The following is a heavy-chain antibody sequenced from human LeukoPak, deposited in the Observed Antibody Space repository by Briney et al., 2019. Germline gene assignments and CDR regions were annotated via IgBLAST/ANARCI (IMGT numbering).Heavy chain of an antibody. CDR3: AREGYYYGSGSYPY. CDR2: ISAYNGNT. D-gene: IGHD3-10*01. Sequence: ASVKVSCKASGYTFTSYGISWVRQARGQGLEWMGWISAYNGNTNYAQKLQGRVTMTTDTSTSTAYMELRSLRSDDTAVYYCAREGYYYGSGSYPYWGQGTLVTVSS. J-gene: IGHJ4*02. CDR1: GYTFTSYG. V-gene: IGHV1-18*01.